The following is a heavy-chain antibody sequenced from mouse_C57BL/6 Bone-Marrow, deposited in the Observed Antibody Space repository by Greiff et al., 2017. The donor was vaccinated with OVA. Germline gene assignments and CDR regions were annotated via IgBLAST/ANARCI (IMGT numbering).Heavy chain of an antibody. Sequence: VQLQQSGPVLVKPGASVKMSCKASGYTFTDYYMNWVKQSHGKSLEWIGVINPYNGGTSYNQKFKGKATLTVDKSSSTAYMELNSLTSEDSAVYYCGVDAPRFAYWGQGTLVTVSA. V-gene: IGHV1-19*01. D-gene: IGHD1-1*02. CDR1: GYTFTDYY. CDR3: GVDAPRFAY. J-gene: IGHJ3*01. CDR2: INPYNGGT.